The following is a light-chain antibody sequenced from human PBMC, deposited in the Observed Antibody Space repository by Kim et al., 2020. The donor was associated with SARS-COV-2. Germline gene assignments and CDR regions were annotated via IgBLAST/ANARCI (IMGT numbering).Light chain of an antibody. CDR2: GAS. CDR3: QQGYST. J-gene: IGKJ2*01. Sequence: DIQMTQSPSAMSASVGDRVTITCRASQGISNYLAWFQQKPGKVPKRLIYGASNLPSGVPSRFSGSGSGTDFTLTISTLQPEDFGTYYCQQGYSTFGQGTKLEI. CDR1: QGISNY. V-gene: IGKV1-17*03.